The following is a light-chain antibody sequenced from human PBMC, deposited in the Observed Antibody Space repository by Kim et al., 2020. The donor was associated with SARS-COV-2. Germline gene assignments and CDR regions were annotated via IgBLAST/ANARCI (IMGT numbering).Light chain of an antibody. Sequence: RVNTSCSGSSSNIGSNYVYWYQQLPGTAPKLLIYRNNQRPSGVPDRFSGSKSGTSASLAISGLRSEDEADYYCAAWDDSLSAFYVFGTGTKVTVL. J-gene: IGLJ1*01. CDR1: SSNIGSNY. V-gene: IGLV1-47*01. CDR2: RNN. CDR3: AAWDDSLSAFYV.